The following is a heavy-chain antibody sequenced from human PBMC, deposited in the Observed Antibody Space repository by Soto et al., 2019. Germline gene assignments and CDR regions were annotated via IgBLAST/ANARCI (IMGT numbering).Heavy chain of an antibody. CDR1: GYALPPYG. CDR2: SSAHNGNT. D-gene: IGHD1-1*01. J-gene: IGHJ4*02. Sequence: QVNLVQPGAEVKKPGASVKVSCQGSGYALPPYGITWVRQAPGQGLEWMGWSSAHNGNTNYAQKIQGRVTVTRDTSTSTAYMELRSLRYDDTAVYYCARGRYGDYWGQGALVTVSS. V-gene: IGHV1-18*01. CDR3: ARGRYGDY.